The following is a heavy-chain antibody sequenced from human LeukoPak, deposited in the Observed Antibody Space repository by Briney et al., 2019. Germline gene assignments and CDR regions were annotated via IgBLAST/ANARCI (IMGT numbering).Heavy chain of an antibody. V-gene: IGHV3-9*01. Sequence: TGGSLRLSCSASGFLFDDYAMHWLRHAPGKGLEWVSGISWNSGNITYGDSVKGRFTISRDNAKNSLYLQMNSLRTEDTALYYCAKGGAAADNYWYFDLWGRGTQVTVSS. CDR1: GFLFDDYA. CDR3: AKGGAAADNYWYFDL. D-gene: IGHD6-13*01. J-gene: IGHJ2*01. CDR2: ISWNSGNI.